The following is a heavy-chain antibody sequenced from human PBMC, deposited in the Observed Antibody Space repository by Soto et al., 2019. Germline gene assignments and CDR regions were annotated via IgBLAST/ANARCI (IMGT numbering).Heavy chain of an antibody. CDR1: GGSINTGGYY. D-gene: IGHD1-26*01. CDR2: MYYSGST. V-gene: IGHV4-31*02. J-gene: IGHJ4*02. Sequence: SETLFLTWPVSGGSINTGGYYWGWIRQRPGEGLEWIGDMYYSGSTYYNPSLNSRVTISVDKSYNKFSLMLGSVTAADTAIYYCASARSEYYFDVWGQGTLVTVSS. CDR3: ASARSEYYFDV.